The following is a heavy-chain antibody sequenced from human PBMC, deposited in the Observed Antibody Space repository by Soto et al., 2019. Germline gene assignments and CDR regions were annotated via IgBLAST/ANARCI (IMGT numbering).Heavy chain of an antibody. CDR1: GGSISSYY. D-gene: IGHD2-21*01. V-gene: IGHV4-59*01. J-gene: IGHJ6*02. CDR3: EGIRAIYYYYYGMDV. Sequence: PSETLSLTCTVSGGSISSYYWSWIRQPPGKGLEWIGYIYYSGSTNYNPSLKSRVTISVDTSKNQFSLKLSSVTAADTAVYYCEGIRAIYYYYYGMDVCSQGPTVTVSS. CDR2: IYYSGST.